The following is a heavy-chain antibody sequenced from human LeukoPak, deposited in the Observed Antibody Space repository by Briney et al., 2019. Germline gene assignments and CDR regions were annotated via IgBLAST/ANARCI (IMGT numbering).Heavy chain of an antibody. V-gene: IGHV1-2*02. CDR2: INPNSGGT. Sequence: ASVKVSCKASGYTFTNYYIHWVRQAPGQGLEWMGWINPNSGGTNYAQKFQGRVTMTRDTSISTAYMELSRLTSDDTAVYYCAKNAIVRDYSNSDYWGQGTLVTVSS. CDR1: GYTFTNYY. D-gene: IGHD4-11*01. CDR3: AKNAIVRDYSNSDY. J-gene: IGHJ4*02.